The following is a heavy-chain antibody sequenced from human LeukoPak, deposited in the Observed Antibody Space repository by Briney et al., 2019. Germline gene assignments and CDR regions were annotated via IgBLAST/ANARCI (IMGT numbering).Heavy chain of an antibody. J-gene: IGHJ1*01. D-gene: IGHD2-21*02. Sequence: GGSLRLSCVVSGFTFNRCWMNWVRQAPGKGLEWVAHINPDGRDTYYVDSVKGRFTISRDNAQNSMYLQMNSLRVEDMAVYYCTSWGDTAAEYFQRWGQGTLVTVSS. CDR3: TSWGDTAAEYFQR. V-gene: IGHV3-7*01. CDR1: GFTFNRCW. CDR2: INPDGRDT.